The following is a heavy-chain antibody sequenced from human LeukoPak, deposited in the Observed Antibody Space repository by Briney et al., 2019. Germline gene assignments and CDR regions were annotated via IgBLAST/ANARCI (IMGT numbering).Heavy chain of an antibody. CDR2: VSGSGSIT. CDR3: AKRGSRRDY. V-gene: IGHV3-23*01. Sequence: GGSLRLSCAASGFTFSSYTMSWVRQAPGKGLRWVSAVSGSGSITSHSDSVRGRFTISRDNSKSTLYLQMNSLRAEDTAVYYCAKRGSRRDYWGQGTLVTVSS. J-gene: IGHJ4*02. CDR1: GFTFSSYT.